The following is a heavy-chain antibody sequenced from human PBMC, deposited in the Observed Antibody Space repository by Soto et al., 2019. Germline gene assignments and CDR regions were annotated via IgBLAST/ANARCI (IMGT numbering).Heavy chain of an antibody. CDR1: GFTFSSYW. CDR2: INQDGSEK. V-gene: IGHV3-7*01. CDR3: ARGVVLVAAATYWFDP. Sequence: PGGSLRLSCAASGFTFSSYWMSWVRQAPGKGLEWVANINQDGSEKYYVDSVKGRFTISRDNAKNSLHLQMNSLRAEDTAVYYCARGVVLVAAATYWFDPWGQGTLVTVSS. D-gene: IGHD2-2*01. J-gene: IGHJ5*02.